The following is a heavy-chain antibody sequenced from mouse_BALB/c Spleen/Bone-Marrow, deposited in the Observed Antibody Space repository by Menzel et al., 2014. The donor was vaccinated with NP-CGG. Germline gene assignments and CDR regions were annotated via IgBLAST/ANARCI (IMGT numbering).Heavy chain of an antibody. CDR3: AKHGGGYFDY. J-gene: IGHJ2*02. CDR1: GFSLTSYG. CDR2: IWNDGST. Sequence: VKLLESGPGLVAPSQSLFITCTISGFSLTSYGVHRVRQPPGKGLEWLTVIWNDGSTTYNSALKSRLTISKDNSKSQVFLKMNSLQTDDTGMYYCAKHGGGYFDYWGQGTSLIVSS. V-gene: IGHV2-6-1*01.